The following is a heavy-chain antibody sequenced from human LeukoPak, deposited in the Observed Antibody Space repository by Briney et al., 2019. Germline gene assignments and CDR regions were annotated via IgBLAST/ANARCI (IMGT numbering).Heavy chain of an antibody. V-gene: IGHV3-7*01. CDR3: VREPITIFGVVITPYYFDY. D-gene: IGHD3-3*01. CDR1: GFTFSSYW. Sequence: GGSLRLSCAASGFTFSSYWMTWVRQAPGKGLEWVANIKQDGSEKYYVDSVKGRFTISRDNAKNSLYLQMNSLRAEDTAVYYCVREPITIFGVVITPYYFDYWGQGTLVTVSS. J-gene: IGHJ4*02. CDR2: IKQDGSEK.